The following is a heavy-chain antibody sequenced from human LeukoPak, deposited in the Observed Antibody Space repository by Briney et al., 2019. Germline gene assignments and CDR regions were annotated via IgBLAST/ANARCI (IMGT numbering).Heavy chain of an antibody. J-gene: IGHJ4*02. CDR3: ATQSNGYHYY. D-gene: IGHD3-22*01. V-gene: IGHV1-24*01. CDR2: YDPEDGEA. Sequence: ASVKVSCKVSGYPLTELSMHWVRQAPGKGLEWMGGYDPEDGEAIYAQKFQGKVTMTEDTSTDTAYMELSSLRSEDTAVYYCATQSNGYHYYWGQGTLVTVST. CDR1: GYPLTELS.